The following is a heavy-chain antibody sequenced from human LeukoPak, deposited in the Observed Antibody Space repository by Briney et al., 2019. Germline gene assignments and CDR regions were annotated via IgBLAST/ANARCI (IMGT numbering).Heavy chain of an antibody. V-gene: IGHV3-30*18. J-gene: IGHJ4*02. CDR3: AKVGGRSWFYFDN. Sequence: PGRSLRLSCAASGFTFSSYGIHWVRQAPGRGLEWVALISYDGSNKYYADSVKGRFTISRDNSKNTLYLQMNSLRAEDTAIYYCAKVGGRSWFYFDNWGQGTVVTVSS. CDR1: GFTFSSYG. D-gene: IGHD6-13*01. CDR2: ISYDGSNK.